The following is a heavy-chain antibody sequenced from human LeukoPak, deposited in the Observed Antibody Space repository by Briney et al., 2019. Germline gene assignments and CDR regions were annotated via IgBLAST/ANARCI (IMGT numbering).Heavy chain of an antibody. D-gene: IGHD2-8*02. J-gene: IGHJ4*02. CDR1: GFTFSSYG. V-gene: IGHV3-23*01. Sequence: PGGSLRLSCAASGFTFSSYGMSWVRQAPGKGLEWVSAISGSGGSTYYADSVRGRFTISRDNSKSTLSLQMNSLRAEDTAIYYCATYRQVLLPFESWGQETLVTVSS. CDR3: ATYRQVLLPFES. CDR2: ISGSGGST.